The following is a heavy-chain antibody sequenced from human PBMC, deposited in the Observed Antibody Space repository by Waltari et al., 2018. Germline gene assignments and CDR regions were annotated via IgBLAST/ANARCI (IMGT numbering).Heavy chain of an antibody. CDR3: AKVTSGAVAFEY. Sequence: QVQLVQAGAEVKKPGASVQVSCKASAYSFTDCYMHWILPAPGQGLEWMGWINPNNGGTDYAQNFQGRVTMTRDTSISTAYMELSRLTSDDTAVYYCAKVTSGAVAFEYWGQGTLVTVSS. CDR2: INPNNGGT. V-gene: IGHV1-2*02. D-gene: IGHD6-19*01. J-gene: IGHJ4*02. CDR1: AYSFTDCY.